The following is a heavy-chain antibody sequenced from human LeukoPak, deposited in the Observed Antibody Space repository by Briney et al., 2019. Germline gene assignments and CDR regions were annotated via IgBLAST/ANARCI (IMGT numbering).Heavy chain of an antibody. CDR1: GGSFSGYY. D-gene: IGHD2-2*01. V-gene: IGHV4-34*01. J-gene: IGHJ4*02. CDR2: INHSGST. CDR3: ARVPGRPAAVFDY. Sequence: PSETLSLTCAVYGGSFSGYYWSWIRQPPGKGLEWIGEINHSGSTNYSPSLKSRVTISLDTSKNQFSLKLSSVTAADTAVYYCARVPGRPAAVFDYWGQGTLVTVSS.